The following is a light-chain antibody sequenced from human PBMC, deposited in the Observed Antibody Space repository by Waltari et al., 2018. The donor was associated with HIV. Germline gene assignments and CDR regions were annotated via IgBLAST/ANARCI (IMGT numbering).Light chain of an antibody. CDR1: SSNIGGND. V-gene: IGLV1-47*01. CDR2: MNK. CDR3: ASWGNSLSLL. J-gene: IGLJ2*01. Sequence: QSVMTQPPSASGTPGQRVTISSSGSSSNIGGNDVYLYRQLPGTSPNLRLYMNKWRPSGVPDRFSCSKSGPSASLAMSGLRSEDVADYCCASWGNSLSLLFGGWTKLTVL.